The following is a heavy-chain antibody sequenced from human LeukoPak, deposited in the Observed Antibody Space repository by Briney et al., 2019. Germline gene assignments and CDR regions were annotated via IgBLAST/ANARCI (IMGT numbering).Heavy chain of an antibody. D-gene: IGHD3-3*01. CDR2: ISGSGGST. V-gene: IGHV3-23*01. CDR1: GFTFSPYA. J-gene: IGHJ4*02. CDR3: ARGGEPDYDFWSGYRIDY. Sequence: GGSLRLSCAASGFTFSPYAMSWVRQAPGKGLEWVSTISGSGGSTYYADSVKGRFTISRDNSKNTLYLQMNSLRAEDTAVYYCARGGEPDYDFWSGYRIDYWGQGTLVTVSS.